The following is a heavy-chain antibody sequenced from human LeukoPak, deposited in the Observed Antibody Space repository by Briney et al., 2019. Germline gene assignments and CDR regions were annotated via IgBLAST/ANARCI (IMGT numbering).Heavy chain of an antibody. CDR3: ARDKYGGSYFDY. V-gene: IGHV4-61*02. Sequence: SETLSLTCTVSGGSISSGSYYWSWIRQPAGKGLEWIGRIYTSGSTNYNPSLKSRVTMSVDTTKNQLSLKLRSVTAADTAVYYCARDKYGGSYFDYWGQGALVTVSS. CDR2: IYTSGST. CDR1: GGSISSGSYY. J-gene: IGHJ4*02. D-gene: IGHD1-26*01.